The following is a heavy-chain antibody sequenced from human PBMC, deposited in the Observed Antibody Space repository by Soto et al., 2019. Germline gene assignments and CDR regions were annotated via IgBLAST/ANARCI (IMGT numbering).Heavy chain of an antibody. D-gene: IGHD6-19*01. CDR1: GGSISTSNW. J-gene: IGHJ4*02. Sequence: QVQLQESGPGLVKPSGTLSLTCGVSGGSISTSNWWTWVRQPPGTGLQWIGEISHSVSPNYNPSRLSRATISVDKSKNQFSLKLTAVPAADTAVYYCAVSIEVAGYYFDHWGQGNLVTVSS. CDR2: ISHSVSP. V-gene: IGHV4-4*02. CDR3: AVSIEVAGYYFDH.